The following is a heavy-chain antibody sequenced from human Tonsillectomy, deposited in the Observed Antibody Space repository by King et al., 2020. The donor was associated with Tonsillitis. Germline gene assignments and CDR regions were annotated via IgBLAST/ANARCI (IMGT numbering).Heavy chain of an antibody. J-gene: IGHJ2*01. CDR3: ARGPYHGSGSYFFWYFDL. D-gene: IGHD3-10*01. V-gene: IGHV3-33*05. Sequence: VQLVESGGGVVQPGRSLRLSCAASGFTFSTYGMHWVRQAPGKGLEGVAGISYDGSNKYYADSVKGRFTISRDNSQNTLYLQMNSLRAEDTAVYYCARGPYHGSGSYFFWYFDLWGRGTLVTVSS. CDR1: GFTFSTYG. CDR2: ISYDGSNK.